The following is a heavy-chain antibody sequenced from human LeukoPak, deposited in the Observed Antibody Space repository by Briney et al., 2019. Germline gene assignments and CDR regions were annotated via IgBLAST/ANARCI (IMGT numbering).Heavy chain of an antibody. V-gene: IGHV1-69*05. J-gene: IGHJ4*02. CDR3: ERARAYSSSSAPLGY. CDR1: GGTFSSYA. Sequence: SVKVSCKASGGTFSSYAISWVRQAPGQGLEWMGGIIPIFGTANYAQKFQGRVTITTDESTSTAYMELSSLRSEDTAVYYCERARAYSSSSAPLGYWGQGPLVTVSS. D-gene: IGHD6-6*01. CDR2: IIPIFGTA.